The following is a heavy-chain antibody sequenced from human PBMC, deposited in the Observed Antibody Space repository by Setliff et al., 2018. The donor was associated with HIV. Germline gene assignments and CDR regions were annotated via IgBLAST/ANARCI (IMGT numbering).Heavy chain of an antibody. CDR2: INHSGST. J-gene: IGHJ6*02. CDR1: GGSFSGYY. V-gene: IGHV4-34*01. CDR3: ARRGDFFYYAMDV. Sequence: SETLSLTCAVYGGSFSGYYWSWIRQPPGKGLEWIGEINHSGSTNYNPSLKSRVTISVDRSKNQFSLKLSSVTAADTAVYYCARRGDFFYYAMDVWGQGTTVTSP.